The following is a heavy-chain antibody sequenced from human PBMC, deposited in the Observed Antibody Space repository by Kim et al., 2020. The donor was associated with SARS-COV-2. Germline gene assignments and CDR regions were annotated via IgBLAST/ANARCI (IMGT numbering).Heavy chain of an antibody. D-gene: IGHD3-10*01. CDR1: GGSISSSNW. CDR3: ARGVTMVRGVGGDYYYYGMDV. Sequence: SETLSLTCAVSGGSISSSNWWSWVRQHPGKGLEWIGEIYHSGSTNYNPSLKSRVTISVDKSKNQFSLKLSSVTAADTAVYYCARGVTMVRGVGGDYYYYGMDVWGQGTTVTVSS. J-gene: IGHJ6*02. V-gene: IGHV4-4*02. CDR2: IYHSGST.